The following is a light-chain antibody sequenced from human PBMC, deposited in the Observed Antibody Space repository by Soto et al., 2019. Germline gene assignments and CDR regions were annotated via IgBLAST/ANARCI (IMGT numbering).Light chain of an antibody. CDR2: RNN. V-gene: IGLV1-47*01. J-gene: IGLJ2*01. CDR3: GGWDDSLSGPV. Sequence: QLVLTQPPSASGTPGQRVNISCSGSSSNIGSNYVYLYRQFPGTAPKLLIQRNNQRPSGFPARFSGSKSGTSASLAISGLRYEDEADYYCGGWDDSLSGPVFGGGAKLSVL. CDR1: SSNIGSNY.